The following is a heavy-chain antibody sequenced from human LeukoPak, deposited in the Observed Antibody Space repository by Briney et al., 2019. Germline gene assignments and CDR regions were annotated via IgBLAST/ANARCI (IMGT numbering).Heavy chain of an antibody. D-gene: IGHD5-24*01. J-gene: IGHJ4*02. CDR2: INHSGST. CDR1: GGSFSGYY. CDR3: ARVRPRGGLQLSPLKYFDY. Sequence: SETLSLTCAVYGGSFSGYYWSWIRQPPGKGLEWIGEINHSGSTNYNPSLKSRVTISVDTSKNQFSLELSSVTAADTAVYYCARVRPRGGLQLSPLKYFDYWGQGTLVTVSS. V-gene: IGHV4-34*01.